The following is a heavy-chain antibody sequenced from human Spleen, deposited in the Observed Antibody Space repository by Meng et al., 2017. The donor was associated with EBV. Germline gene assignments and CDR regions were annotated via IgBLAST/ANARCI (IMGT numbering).Heavy chain of an antibody. D-gene: IGHD2-15*01. V-gene: IGHV4-4*02. Sequence: QLQEAGTGLVKPSEALALTCTVSGDSIDSINWWNWVRQPPGKGLEWIGEIYHSGHTNYNPSLRSRVIMSVDKSKNQFSLDLTSVTAADTAIYYCATAHCSGGGCPGGSWGQGTLVTVSS. CDR2: IYHSGHT. J-gene: IGHJ5*02. CDR3: ATAHCSGGGCPGGS. CDR1: GDSIDSINW.